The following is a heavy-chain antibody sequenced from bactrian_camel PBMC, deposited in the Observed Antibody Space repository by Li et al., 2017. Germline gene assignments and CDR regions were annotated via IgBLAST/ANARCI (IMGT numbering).Heavy chain of an antibody. CDR2: INSGGGTT. D-gene: IGHD3*01. Sequence: QLVESGGGLVQPGGSLRLSCAASGFTFSSYWMYWVRQAPGKGLEWVSTINSGGGTTYYVDSLKGRFTISRDNAKNTVTLQMNSLKPEDTAVYYCVRYMQNLGVHMSITTGARGPRSPSP. CDR3: VRYMQNLGVHMSITT. CDR1: GFTFSSYW. V-gene: IGHV3S25*01. J-gene: IGHJ4*01.